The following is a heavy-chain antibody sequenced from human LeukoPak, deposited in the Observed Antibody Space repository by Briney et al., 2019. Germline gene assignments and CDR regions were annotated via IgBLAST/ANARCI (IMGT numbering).Heavy chain of an antibody. Sequence: GGSLRLSCAASGFTFSDHYMDWVRQAPGKGLEWVGRIRNKANSHTTEYAAPVKGRFTISRDDLRNSLYLQLNSLKTEDTAVYYCARVGDVIAFDIWGQGTMVTVSS. V-gene: IGHV3-72*01. J-gene: IGHJ3*02. CDR3: ARVGDVIAFDI. D-gene: IGHD3-3*01. CDR2: IRNKANSHTT. CDR1: GFTFSDHY.